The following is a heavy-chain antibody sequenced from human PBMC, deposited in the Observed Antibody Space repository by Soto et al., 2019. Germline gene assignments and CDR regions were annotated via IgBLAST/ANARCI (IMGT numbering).Heavy chain of an antibody. CDR2: ISSSSSYI. V-gene: IGHV3-21*01. CDR3: ARDPSSSSAFDI. D-gene: IGHD6-6*01. CDR1: GFTFSSYS. Sequence: GGSLRLSCAASGFTFSSYSMNWVRQAPGKGLEWVSSISSSSSYIYYVDSVKGRFTISRDNAKNSLYLQMNSLRAEDTAVYYCARDPSSSSAFDIWGQGTMVTVSS. J-gene: IGHJ3*02.